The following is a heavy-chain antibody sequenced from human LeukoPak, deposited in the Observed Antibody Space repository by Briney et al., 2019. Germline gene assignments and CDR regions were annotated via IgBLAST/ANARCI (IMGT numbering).Heavy chain of an antibody. D-gene: IGHD4-17*01. CDR3: ARGYGDYPFDY. CDR2: IYHSGST. V-gene: IGHV4-30-2*01. CDR1: GGSISSGGYS. J-gene: IGHJ4*02. Sequence: PSETLSLTCAVSGGSISSGGYSWSWIRQPPGKGLEWIGYIYHSGSTYYNPSLKSRVTISVDRSKNQFSLKLSSVTAADTAVYYCARGYGDYPFDYWGQGTLVTVSS.